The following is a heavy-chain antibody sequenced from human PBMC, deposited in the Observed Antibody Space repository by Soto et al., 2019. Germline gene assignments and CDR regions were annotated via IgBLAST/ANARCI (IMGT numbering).Heavy chain of an antibody. V-gene: IGHV4-39*01. J-gene: IGHJ6*02. Sequence: SETLSLTCTVSGGSISSSSYYWGWIRQPPGKGLEWIGSIYYSGSTYYNPSLKSRVTISVDTSKNQFSLKLSSVTAADTAVYYCESQDYYYGMDVWGQGTTVTVSS. CDR2: IYYSGST. CDR3: ESQDYYYGMDV. CDR1: GGSISSSSYY.